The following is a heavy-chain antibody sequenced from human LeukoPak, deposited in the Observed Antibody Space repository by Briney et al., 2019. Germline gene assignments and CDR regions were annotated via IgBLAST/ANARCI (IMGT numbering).Heavy chain of an antibody. CDR1: GFTFSSYW. J-gene: IGHJ5*02. Sequence: PGGSPRLSCAASGFTFSSYWMSWVRQAPGKGLEWVANIKQDGSEKYYVDSVKGRFTISRDNAKNSLYLQMNSLRAEDTALYYCARLVRGVIDWFDPWGQGTLVTVSS. CDR2: IKQDGSEK. V-gene: IGHV3-7*01. D-gene: IGHD3-10*01. CDR3: ARLVRGVIDWFDP.